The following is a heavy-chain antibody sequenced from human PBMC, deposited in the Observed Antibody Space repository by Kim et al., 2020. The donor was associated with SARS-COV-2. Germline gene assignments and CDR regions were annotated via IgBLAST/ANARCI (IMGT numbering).Heavy chain of an antibody. Sequence: ASVKVSCKASGYTFTGYYMHWVRQAPGQGLEWMGRINPNSGGTNYAQKFQGRVTMTRDTSISTAYMELSRLRSDDTAVYYCARGSLLLWFREGAFDIWGQGTMVTVSS. CDR2: INPNSGGT. CDR3: ARGSLLLWFREGAFDI. D-gene: IGHD3-10*01. J-gene: IGHJ3*02. V-gene: IGHV1-2*06. CDR1: GYTFTGYY.